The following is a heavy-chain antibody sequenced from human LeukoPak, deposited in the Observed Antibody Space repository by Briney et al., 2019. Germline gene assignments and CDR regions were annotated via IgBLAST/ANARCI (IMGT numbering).Heavy chain of an antibody. V-gene: IGHV3-66*01. CDR1: GFTVSSNY. J-gene: IGHJ6*02. Sequence: GGSLRLSCAVSGFTVSSNYMRWVRQAPGRGLQWVSLIYADGSTYYADSVKGRFTISRDNSKNTLYLQMNSLRAEEPGGYYCARDQSRPYYYYNGMAVWGQGPPVTVSS. CDR3: ARDQSRPYYYYNGMAV. CDR2: IYADGST.